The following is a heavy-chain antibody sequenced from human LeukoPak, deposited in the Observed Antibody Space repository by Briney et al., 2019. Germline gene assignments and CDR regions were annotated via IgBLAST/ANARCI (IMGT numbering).Heavy chain of an antibody. CDR1: GGSISSGDYY. CDR2: IYYSGST. CDR3: ATREGTLMTY. Sequence: SETLSLTCTVSGGSISSGDYYWSWIRQPPGKGLEWIGYIYYSGSTYYNPSLKSRVTISVDTSKNQSSLKLSSVTAADTAVYYCATREGTLMTYWGQGTLVTVSS. V-gene: IGHV4-30-4*08. J-gene: IGHJ4*02. D-gene: IGHD3-10*01.